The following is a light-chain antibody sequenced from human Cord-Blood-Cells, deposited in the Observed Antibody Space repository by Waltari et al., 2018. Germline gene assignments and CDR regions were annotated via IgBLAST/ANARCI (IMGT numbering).Light chain of an antibody. CDR2: DPS. Sequence: EILLTHPPATLSLSPGERATISCRASQSVSSYLAWYQQKPGQPPRLLIYDPSNRPTGIPARFSGSGSRTDFTLTISSLEPEDFAVYYCQPRSNWPPTFGQGTKLESK. CDR3: QPRSNWPPT. J-gene: IGKJ2*01. CDR1: QSVSSY. V-gene: IGKV3-11*01.